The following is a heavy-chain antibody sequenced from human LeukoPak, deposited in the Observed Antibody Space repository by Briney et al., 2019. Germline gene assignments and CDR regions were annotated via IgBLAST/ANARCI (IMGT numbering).Heavy chain of an antibody. D-gene: IGHD6-6*01. V-gene: IGHV1-69*05. J-gene: IGHJ4*02. CDR3: ARVVGAARPAYFDY. CDR1: GGTFSSYA. CDR2: IIPIFGTA. Sequence: GASVKVSCKASGGTFSSYAISWVRQAPGQGLEWMGGIIPIFGTANYAQKLQGRVTMTTDTSTSTAYMELRSLRSDDTAVYCCARVVGAARPAYFDYWGQGTLVTVSS.